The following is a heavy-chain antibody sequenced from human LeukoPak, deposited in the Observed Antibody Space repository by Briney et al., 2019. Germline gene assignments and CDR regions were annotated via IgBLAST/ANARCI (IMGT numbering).Heavy chain of an antibody. D-gene: IGHD2-15*01. CDR1: GFTFDDYA. Sequence: GGSLRLSCAASGFTFDDYAMHWVRQAPGKGLEWVSAISGSGGSTYYADSVKGRFTISRDNSKNTLYLQMNSLRAEDTAVYYCAKDRNPYCSGGSCYSGFPFDIWGQGTMVTVSS. J-gene: IGHJ3*02. V-gene: IGHV3-23*01. CDR2: ISGSGGST. CDR3: AKDRNPYCSGGSCYSGFPFDI.